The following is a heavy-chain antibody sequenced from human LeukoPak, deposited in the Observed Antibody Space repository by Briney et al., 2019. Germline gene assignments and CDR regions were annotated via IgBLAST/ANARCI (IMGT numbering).Heavy chain of an antibody. CDR3: ARGGYDFWSGYLGGGPYYFDY. Sequence: GGSLRLSCAASGFTSSSYSMNWVRQAPGKGLEWVSYISSSSSTIYYADSVKGRFTISRDNAKNSLYLQMNSLRDEDTAVYYCARGGYDFWSGYLGGGPYYFDYWGQGTLVTVSS. CDR1: GFTSSSYS. D-gene: IGHD3-3*01. J-gene: IGHJ4*02. CDR2: ISSSSSTI. V-gene: IGHV3-48*02.